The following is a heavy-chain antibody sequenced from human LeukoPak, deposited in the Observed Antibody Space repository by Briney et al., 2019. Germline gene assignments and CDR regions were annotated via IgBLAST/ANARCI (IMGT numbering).Heavy chain of an antibody. CDR1: GGFFSGYY. CDR3: ARETPRYSSSWHLDY. CDR2: INHSGST. Sequence: PSETLSLTCAVYGGFFSGYYWSWIRQPPGKGLEWIGEINHSGSTNYNPSLKSRVTISVDTSKNQFSLKLSSVTAADTAVYYCARETPRYSSSWHLDYWGQGTLVTVSS. V-gene: IGHV4-34*01. D-gene: IGHD6-13*01. J-gene: IGHJ4*02.